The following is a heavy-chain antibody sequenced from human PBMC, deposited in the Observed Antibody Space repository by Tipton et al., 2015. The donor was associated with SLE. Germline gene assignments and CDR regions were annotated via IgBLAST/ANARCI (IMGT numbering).Heavy chain of an antibody. Sequence: TLSLTCTVSGASISSSNYYWVWIRQPPGKGLEWIATIYYSGSTYYNPSLKSRVTISVDTSKNQFSLKLSSVTAADTAVYYCARGDYDFWSGYLGYWGQGTLVTVSS. CDR3: ARGDYDFWSGYLGY. CDR2: IYYSGST. CDR1: GASISSSNYY. J-gene: IGHJ4*02. V-gene: IGHV4-30-4*08. D-gene: IGHD3-3*01.